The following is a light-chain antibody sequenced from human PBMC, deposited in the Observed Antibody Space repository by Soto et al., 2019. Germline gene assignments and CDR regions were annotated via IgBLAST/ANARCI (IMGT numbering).Light chain of an antibody. CDR1: SSDVGPYNL. J-gene: IGLJ2*01. CDR3: CSYAGSSMFV. V-gene: IGLV2-23*02. Sequence: QSALTQPASVSASPGQSITISCTGSSSDVGPYNLVSWYQHHPGKAPKLMISEVVKRPSGVSNRFSGSKSGNTASLTISGLKAEDEADYYCCSYAGSSMFVFGGGTKLTVL. CDR2: EVV.